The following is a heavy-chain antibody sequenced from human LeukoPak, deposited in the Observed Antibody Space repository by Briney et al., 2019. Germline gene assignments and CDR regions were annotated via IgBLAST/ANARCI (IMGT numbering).Heavy chain of an antibody. CDR2: IYHNGNT. CDR3: ARPDITEYYFDY. V-gene: IGHV4-38-2*01. Sequence: PSETLSLTCAVSGYSISSGYYWGWIRPPPRKGLEWIGSIYHNGNTYYNPSLKSRVTISVDTSKNQFSLKLSSVTAADTAVYYCARPDITEYYFDYWGQGTLVTVSS. D-gene: IGHD2-15*01. J-gene: IGHJ4*02. CDR1: GYSISSGYY.